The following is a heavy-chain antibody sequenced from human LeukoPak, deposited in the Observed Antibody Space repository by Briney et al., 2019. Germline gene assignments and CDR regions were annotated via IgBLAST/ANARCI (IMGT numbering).Heavy chain of an antibody. CDR3: ARRYCSSTTCYVKYFDY. J-gene: IGHJ4*02. D-gene: IGHD2-2*01. CDR1: GGSVSNSY. CDR2: IYYSGST. V-gene: IGHV4-59*08. Sequence: SETLSLTCTVSGGSVSNSYWSWIRQPPGKGLEWIGYIYYSGSTNYNPSLKSRVTISVDTSKNQFSLKLSSVTAADTAVYYCARRYCSSTTCYVKYFDYWGQGTLVTVSS.